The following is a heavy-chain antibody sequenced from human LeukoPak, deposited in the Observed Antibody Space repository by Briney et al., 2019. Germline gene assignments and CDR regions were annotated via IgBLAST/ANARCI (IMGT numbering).Heavy chain of an antibody. Sequence: PSETLSLTCTVSGGSISSYYWSCIRQPPGKGLEWIGYIYYSGSTNYNPSLKSRVTISVDTSKNQFSLKLSSVTAADTAVYYCARAGPPMDYYYYYGMDVWGKGTTVTVSS. D-gene: IGHD5-24*01. CDR1: GGSISSYY. V-gene: IGHV4-59*01. CDR2: IYYSGST. CDR3: ARAGPPMDYYYYYGMDV. J-gene: IGHJ6*04.